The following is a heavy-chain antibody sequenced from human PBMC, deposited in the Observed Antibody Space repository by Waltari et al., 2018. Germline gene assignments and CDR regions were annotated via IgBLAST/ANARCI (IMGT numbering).Heavy chain of an antibody. CDR2: ISYDGSNK. V-gene: IGHV3-30-3*01. CDR1: GFTFSSYA. J-gene: IGHJ4*02. CDR3: ARSPAYYYDSSGYYYGSYFDY. Sequence: QVQLVESGGGVVQPGRSLRLSCAASGFTFSSYAMHWVRQAPGKGLEWVAVISYDGSNKYYVDSVKGRFTISRDNSKNTLYLQMNSLRAEDTAVYYCARSPAYYYDSSGYYYGSYFDYWGQGTLVTVSS. D-gene: IGHD3-22*01.